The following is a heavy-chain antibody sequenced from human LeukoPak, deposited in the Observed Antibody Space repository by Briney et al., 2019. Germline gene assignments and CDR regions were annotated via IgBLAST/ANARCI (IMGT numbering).Heavy chain of an antibody. CDR1: GFTFSSYA. J-gene: IGHJ5*02. CDR3: AKDPPEYSSFHWFDP. CDR2: ISGSGGST. V-gene: IGHV3-23*01. Sequence: GGSLRLSCAASGFTFSSYAMSWVRQAPGKGLEWVSAISGSGGSTYYADSVKGRFTISRDNSKNTLYLQTNSLRAEDTAVYYCAKDPPEYSSFHWFDPWGQGTLVTVSS. D-gene: IGHD6-6*01.